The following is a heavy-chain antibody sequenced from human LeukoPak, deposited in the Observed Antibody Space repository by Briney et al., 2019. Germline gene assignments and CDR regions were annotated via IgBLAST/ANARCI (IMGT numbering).Heavy chain of an antibody. CDR1: GVTISTYY. CDR3: ARHGGRAAAGWGDNWFDP. V-gene: IGHV4-59*08. J-gene: IGHJ5*02. CDR2: IYHSGSS. D-gene: IGHD6-13*01. Sequence: SETLSLTCNVSGVTISTYYWTWIRQPPGKGLEWIGYIYHSGSSNHNPSLKSRVTISVDTSKKQFSLKLSSVTAADTAVYYCARHGGRAAAGWGDNWFDPWGQGTLVTVSS.